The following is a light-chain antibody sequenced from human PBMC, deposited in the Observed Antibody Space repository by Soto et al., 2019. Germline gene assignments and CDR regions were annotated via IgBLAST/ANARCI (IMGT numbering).Light chain of an antibody. Sequence: DIPLTQSPSSLCASVGDRVTITCRASQTISNYLNWYQMKPGKAPKLLIYGASSLQNGVPPRFSGSGSGTDFALTIRNLEPADFESYFCQQSYTSPTFGPGTKVD. CDR1: QTISNY. CDR2: GAS. CDR3: QQSYTSPT. V-gene: IGKV1-39*01. J-gene: IGKJ3*01.